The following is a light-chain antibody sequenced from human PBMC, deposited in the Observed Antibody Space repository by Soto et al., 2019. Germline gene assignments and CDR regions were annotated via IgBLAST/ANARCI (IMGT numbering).Light chain of an antibody. Sequence: EIELTQSPATLSLSPGERATLSCRASQSVSSYLAWYQQKPGQAPRLLIYDASNRATGIPARFSGSGSGTDFTLTISSLEPEDFAVYYCQQRSSWPLTFGGGTKVELK. J-gene: IGKJ4*01. CDR2: DAS. V-gene: IGKV3-11*01. CDR3: QQRSSWPLT. CDR1: QSVSSY.